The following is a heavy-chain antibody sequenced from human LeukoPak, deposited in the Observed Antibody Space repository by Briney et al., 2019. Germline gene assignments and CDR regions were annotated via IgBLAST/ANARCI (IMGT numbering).Heavy chain of an antibody. Sequence: GGSLRLSCAASGFTFSRLAMTWVRQAPGKGLEWVSTISASGPYYADAVRGRFTVSRDNSRNTLSLQMDSLRAEDTAVYYCAKDHESDGYPCLDHWGLGTLVTVSS. CDR3: AKDHESDGYPCLDH. V-gene: IGHV3-23*01. CDR2: ISASGP. D-gene: IGHD3-22*01. CDR1: GFTFSRLA. J-gene: IGHJ4*02.